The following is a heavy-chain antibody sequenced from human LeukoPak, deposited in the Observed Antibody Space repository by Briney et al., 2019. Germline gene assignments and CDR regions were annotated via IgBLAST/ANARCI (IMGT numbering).Heavy chain of an antibody. J-gene: IGHJ3*02. CDR1: GFTFSGSA. CDR2: IYSGGST. D-gene: IGHD1-14*01. V-gene: IGHV3-53*05. Sequence: QPGGSLKLSCAASGFTFSGSAMHWVRQASGKGLEWVSVIYSGGSTYYADSVEGRFTISRDNSKNTLYLQMNSLRAEDTAVYYCAGKPPVDDAFDIWGQGTMVTVSS. CDR3: AGKPPVDDAFDI.